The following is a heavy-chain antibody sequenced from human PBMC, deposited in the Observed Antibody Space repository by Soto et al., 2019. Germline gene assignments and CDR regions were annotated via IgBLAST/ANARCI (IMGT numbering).Heavy chain of an antibody. J-gene: IGHJ4*02. CDR3: AHKIDWNHEIDY. CDR1: GFSLSTSGVG. V-gene: IGHV2-5*02. Sequence: SGPTLVKPTQTLTLTCTFSGFSLSTSGVGVGWIRQPPGKALEWLALIYWDDDRRYSPSLKSRLTITKDTSKNQVVLTMTNMDPVDTATYYCAHKIDWNHEIDYWGQGTLVTVSS. CDR2: IYWDDDR. D-gene: IGHD1-1*01.